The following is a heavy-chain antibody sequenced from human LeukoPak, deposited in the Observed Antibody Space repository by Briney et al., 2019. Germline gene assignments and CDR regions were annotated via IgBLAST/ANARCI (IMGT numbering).Heavy chain of an antibody. Sequence: ASVKVSCKASGYTLTSYGISWVRQAPGQGLEWMGWISAYNGNTNYAQKLQGRVTMTTDTSTSTAYMELRSLRSDDTAVYYCARVVEYSSSWYGVLDYWGQGTLVTVSS. D-gene: IGHD6-13*01. CDR1: GYTLTSYG. CDR2: ISAYNGNT. V-gene: IGHV1-18*01. J-gene: IGHJ4*02. CDR3: ARVVEYSSSWYGVLDY.